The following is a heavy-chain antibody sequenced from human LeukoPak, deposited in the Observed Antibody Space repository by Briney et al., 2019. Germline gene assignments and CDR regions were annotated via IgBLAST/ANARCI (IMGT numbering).Heavy chain of an antibody. Sequence: GGSLRLSCAASGFTVSSNYMSWVRQAPGKGLEWVSAISGSGGSTYYADSVKGRFTISRDNSKNTLYLQMNSLRAEDTAVYYCAKQGITFGGLDYWGQGTLVTVSS. J-gene: IGHJ4*02. CDR3: AKQGITFGGLDY. V-gene: IGHV3-23*01. D-gene: IGHD3-16*01. CDR1: GFTVSSNY. CDR2: ISGSGGST.